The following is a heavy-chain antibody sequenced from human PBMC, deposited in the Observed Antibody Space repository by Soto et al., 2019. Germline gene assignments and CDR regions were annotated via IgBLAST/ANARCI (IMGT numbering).Heavy chain of an antibody. CDR3: ARSIAVAGTWFDP. J-gene: IGHJ5*02. D-gene: IGHD6-19*01. CDR1: GGSISSYY. CDR2: IYYSGST. Sequence: QVQLQESGPGLVKPSETLSLTCTVAGGSISSYYWSWIRQPPGKGLEWIGYIYYSGSTNYNPSLKSRVTISVDTSKNQFSLKLSSVTAADTAVYYCARSIAVAGTWFDPWGQGTLVTVSS. V-gene: IGHV4-59*01.